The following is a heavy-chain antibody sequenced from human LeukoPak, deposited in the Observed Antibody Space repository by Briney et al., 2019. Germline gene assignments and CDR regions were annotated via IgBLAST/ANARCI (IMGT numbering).Heavy chain of an antibody. Sequence: GGSLRLSCTASGFPFIEYSMNWVRQAPGKGLEWISYIGIDSGNTKYADSVRGRFTISADKAKNSLYLQMNSLRVEDTAVYYCASDHTYSFDNWGQGTLVSVSS. CDR1: GFPFIEYS. CDR2: IGIDSGNT. V-gene: IGHV3-48*01. J-gene: IGHJ4*02. CDR3: ASDHTYSFDN.